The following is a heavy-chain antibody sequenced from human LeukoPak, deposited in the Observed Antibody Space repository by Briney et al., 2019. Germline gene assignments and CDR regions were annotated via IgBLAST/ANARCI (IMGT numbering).Heavy chain of an antibody. D-gene: IGHD6-6*01. CDR3: ARLMYSSSQYYFDY. CDR1: GGSISSGSYY. J-gene: IGHJ4*02. Sequence: PSETLSLTCTVSGGSISSGSYYWSWIRQPAGKGLEWIGRIYTSGSTNYNPSLKSRVTISVDTSKNQFSLKLSSVTAADTAVYYCARLMYSSSQYYFDYWGQGTLVTVSS. V-gene: IGHV4-61*02. CDR2: IYTSGST.